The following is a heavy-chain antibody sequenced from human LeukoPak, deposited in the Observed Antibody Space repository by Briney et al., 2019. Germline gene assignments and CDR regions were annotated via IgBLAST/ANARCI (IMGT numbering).Heavy chain of an antibody. CDR1: GYTFTSYY. CDR3: ARVEPYYDSSGYYSPGEYYFDY. J-gene: IGHJ4*02. Sequence: GASVTVSCKASGYTFTSYYMHWVRQAPGQGLEWMGWINPNSGGTNYAQKFQGRVTMTRDTSISTAYMELSRLRSDDTAVYYCARVEPYYDSSGYYSPGEYYFDYWGQGTLVTVSS. V-gene: IGHV1-2*02. CDR2: INPNSGGT. D-gene: IGHD3-22*01.